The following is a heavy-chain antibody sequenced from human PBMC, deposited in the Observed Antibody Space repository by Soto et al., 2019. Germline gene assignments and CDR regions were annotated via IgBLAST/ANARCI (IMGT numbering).Heavy chain of an antibody. CDR3: GRTLVAGHTDY. V-gene: IGHV1-46*03. J-gene: IGHJ4*02. CDR2: INSNDGST. D-gene: IGHD2-2*01. Sequence: ASVKVSCKASGYTFSSYSMHCGRQAPGQGLEWMGVINSNDGSTRNAQKFQGRITMTRDTSTSTHYMELSSLRSEDSAVYYCGRTLVAGHTDYWGQGTLVTVSS. CDR1: GYTFSSYS.